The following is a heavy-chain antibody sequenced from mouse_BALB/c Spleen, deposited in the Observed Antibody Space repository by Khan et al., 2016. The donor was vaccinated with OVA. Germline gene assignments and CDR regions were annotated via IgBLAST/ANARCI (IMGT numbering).Heavy chain of an antibody. D-gene: IGHD2-14*01. J-gene: IGHJ3*01. V-gene: IGHV1-4*01. Sequence: LQESGAELARPGASVKMSCKASGYTFTTYTIHWVKQRPGQGLEWIGYIIPSNDYTNYNQKFKDRDTLNADKSSSTAYMQLSSLISEDSAVYYCVREGAYYRSDGWFAYWGQGTLVTVSA. CDR3: VREGAYYRSDGWFAY. CDR1: GYTFTTYT. CDR2: IIPSNDYT.